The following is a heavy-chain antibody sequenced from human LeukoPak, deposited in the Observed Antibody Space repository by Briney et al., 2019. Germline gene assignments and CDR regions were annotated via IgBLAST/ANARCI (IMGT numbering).Heavy chain of an antibody. J-gene: IGHJ3*02. CDR3: ARETYCSGGSCYKGNAFDI. CDR1: GFTFSSYS. V-gene: IGHV3-21*01. D-gene: IGHD2-15*01. CDR2: I. Sequence: GGSLRLSCAASGFTFSSYSMNWVRQAPGKGLEWVSSIYYADSVKGRFTISRDNAKNSLYLQMNSLRADDTAVYYCARETYCSGGSCYKGNAFDIWGQGTMVTVSS.